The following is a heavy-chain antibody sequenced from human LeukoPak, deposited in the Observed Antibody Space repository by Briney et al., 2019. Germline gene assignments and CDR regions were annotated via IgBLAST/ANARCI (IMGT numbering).Heavy chain of an antibody. CDR3: AREGSSWYPGPFDY. D-gene: IGHD6-13*01. J-gene: IGHJ4*02. CDR1: GFTFSSYA. CDR2: ISYDGSNK. Sequence: PGRSLRLSCAASGFTFSSYAMHWVRQAPGKGLEWVAVISYDGSNKYYADSVKGRFTISRDNSKNTLYLQMNSLRAEDTAVYYCAREGSSWYPGPFDYWGQGTLVTVSS. V-gene: IGHV3-30-3*01.